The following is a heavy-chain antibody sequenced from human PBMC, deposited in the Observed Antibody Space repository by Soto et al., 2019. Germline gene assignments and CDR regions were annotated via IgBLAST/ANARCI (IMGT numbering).Heavy chain of an antibody. D-gene: IGHD5-12*01. CDR1: GYTFTSYY. Sequence: QVQLVQSGAEVKKPGVSVKVSCKASGYTFTSYYMHWVREATGQGLEWMGIINPSGGSTSYAQKLQGRVTMTRDASTSPVYLELSILRSEDTAVYYCASFAAYSKKSGYDYRRGAFDLWGPGTMVTVSS. J-gene: IGHJ3*01. CDR3: ASFAAYSKKSGYDYRRGAFDL. V-gene: IGHV1-46*03. CDR2: INPSGGST.